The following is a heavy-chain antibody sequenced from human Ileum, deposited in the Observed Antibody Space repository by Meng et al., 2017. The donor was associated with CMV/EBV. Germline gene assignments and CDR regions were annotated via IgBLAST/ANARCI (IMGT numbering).Heavy chain of an antibody. Sequence: VRMVRPRVEVTNPGAAVKVSCTDSGYSFRDYYINWVRQAPGQGLEWMGWINPNSGTTNYAQKFHDRVTMTSDTSISTAYMELSRLRSDDTAVYYCARGNYDSSGFSPFDHWGQGTLVTVSS. D-gene: IGHD3-22*01. V-gene: IGHV1-2*02. J-gene: IGHJ4*02. CDR1: GYSFRDYY. CDR2: INPNSGTT. CDR3: ARGNYDSSGFSPFDH.